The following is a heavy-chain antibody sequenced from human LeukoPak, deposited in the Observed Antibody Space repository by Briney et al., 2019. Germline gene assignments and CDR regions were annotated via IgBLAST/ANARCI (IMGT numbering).Heavy chain of an antibody. CDR2: ISGSGGTT. D-gene: IGHD3-22*01. CDR3: AKDPLRAGYYGIFDY. CDR1: GFTFSSYA. V-gene: IGHV3-23*01. Sequence: PGGSLRLSCAASGFTFSSYAMSWVRQAPGKGLEWVSAISGSGGTTYYADSVKGRFTISRDKSKNTLYLQMNSLRAEDTAVYYCAKDPLRAGYYGIFDYWGQGTLVTVSS. J-gene: IGHJ4*02.